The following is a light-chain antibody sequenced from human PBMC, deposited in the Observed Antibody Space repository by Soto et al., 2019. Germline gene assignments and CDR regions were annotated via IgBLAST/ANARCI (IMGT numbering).Light chain of an antibody. CDR3: SSYTTSNTYV. J-gene: IGLJ1*01. Sequence: QSALTQPPSVSGSPGQSVTISCTGTSSDVGNYNSVSWYQQPPGTVPKLMIYEVTNRPSGVPDRFSGSKSGNTASLTISGLQPEDEADYYCSSYTTSNTYVFGTGTKVTGL. CDR1: SSDVGNYNS. V-gene: IGLV2-18*02. CDR2: EVT.